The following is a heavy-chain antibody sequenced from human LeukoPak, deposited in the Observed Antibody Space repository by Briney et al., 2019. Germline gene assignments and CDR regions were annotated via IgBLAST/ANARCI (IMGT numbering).Heavy chain of an antibody. Sequence: GGSLRLSCAASGFTFSSYSMNWVRQAPGKGLEWVSSISGSSTYIYYADSVEGRFTISRDNAKNSLYLQMNSLRAEDTAVYYCARVPGDYWGQGTLVTVSS. CDR2: ISGSSTYI. V-gene: IGHV3-21*01. D-gene: IGHD3-10*01. CDR3: ARVPGDY. CDR1: GFTFSSYS. J-gene: IGHJ4*02.